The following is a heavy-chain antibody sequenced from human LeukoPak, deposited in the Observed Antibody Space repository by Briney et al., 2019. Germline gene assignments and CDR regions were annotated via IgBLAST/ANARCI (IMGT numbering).Heavy chain of an antibody. CDR1: GFTFSSYG. D-gene: IGHD3-22*01. J-gene: IGHJ6*03. V-gene: IGHV3-23*01. CDR2: ISGSGGST. CDR3: AKVVVGTVIVVASSNYYYYYMDV. Sequence: PGGSLRLSCAASGFTFSSYGMSWVRQAPGKGLEWVSAISGSGGSTYYADSVKGRFTISRDNSKNTLYLQMNSLRAEDTAVYYCAKVVVGTVIVVASSNYYYYYMDVWGKGTTVTISS.